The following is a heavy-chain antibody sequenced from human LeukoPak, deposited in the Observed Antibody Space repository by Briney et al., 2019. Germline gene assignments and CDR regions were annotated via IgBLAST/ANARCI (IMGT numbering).Heavy chain of an antibody. V-gene: IGHV4-34*01. J-gene: IGHJ3*02. CDR3: ARLHGLPRGAFDI. CDR2: INHSGST. D-gene: IGHD2-15*01. Sequence: PSETLSLTCAVYGGSFSGYYWSWIRQPPGKGLEWIGEINHSGSTNYNPSLKSRVTISVDTSKNQFSLKLSSVTAADTAVYYCARLHGLPRGAFDIWGQGTMVTVSS. CDR1: GGSFSGYY.